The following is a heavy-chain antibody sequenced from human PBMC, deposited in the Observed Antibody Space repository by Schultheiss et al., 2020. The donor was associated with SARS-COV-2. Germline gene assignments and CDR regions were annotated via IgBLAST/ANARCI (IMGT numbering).Heavy chain of an antibody. V-gene: IGHV4-61*02. CDR2: IYATGST. D-gene: IGHD1-14*01. Sequence: SCSVSGGSISSGSYYWSWIRQPAGKGLEWIGRIYATGSTNYNPSLKSRVTISVDRSKNQFSLKLSSVTAADTAVYYCATGRREWTDYWGQGTLVTVSS. CDR1: GGSISSGSYY. CDR3: ATGRREWTDY. J-gene: IGHJ4*02.